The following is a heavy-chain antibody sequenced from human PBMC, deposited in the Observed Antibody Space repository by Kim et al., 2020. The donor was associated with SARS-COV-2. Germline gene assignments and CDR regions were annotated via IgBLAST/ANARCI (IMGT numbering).Heavy chain of an antibody. V-gene: IGHV1-3*01. J-gene: IGHJ4*02. CDR3: AREGLEFVDY. Sequence: NTKYSQKFQGRVTITRDTSASTAYMELSSLRSEDTAVYYCAREGLEFVDYWGQGTLVTVSS. D-gene: IGHD1-1*01. CDR2: NT.